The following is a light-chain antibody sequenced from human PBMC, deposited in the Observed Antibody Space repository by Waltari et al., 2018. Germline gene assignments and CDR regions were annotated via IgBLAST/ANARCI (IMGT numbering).Light chain of an antibody. V-gene: IGLV3-1*01. J-gene: IGLJ2*01. Sequence: SYELIQPPSMSVSPGQTASITCSGDKLGDKYTYWYQQKPGQSPVLVIYPDTKRPSAIPERFSGSNSGNTATLTISGTQSMDEADYYCQTWDSSTVIFGGGTTLTV. CDR1: KLGDKY. CDR3: QTWDSSTVI. CDR2: PDT.